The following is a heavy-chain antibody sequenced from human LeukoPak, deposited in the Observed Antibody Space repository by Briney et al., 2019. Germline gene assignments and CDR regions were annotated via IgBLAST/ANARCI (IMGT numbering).Heavy chain of an antibody. V-gene: IGHV3-23*01. D-gene: IGHD6-13*01. CDR1: GFTFSHYA. CDR2: ISGSGGST. J-gene: IGHJ4*02. CDR3: AKGPLTYSSSWYLWDY. Sequence: GGSLRLSCAASGFTFSHYAMSWVRQAPGKGLEWVSAISGSGGSTYYADSVKGRFTISRDNSKNTLYLQMNSLRAEDTAVYYCAKGPLTYSSSWYLWDYWSQGTLVTVSS.